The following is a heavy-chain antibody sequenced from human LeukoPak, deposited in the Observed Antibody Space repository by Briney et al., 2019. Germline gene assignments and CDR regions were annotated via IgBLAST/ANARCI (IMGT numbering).Heavy chain of an antibody. Sequence: GGSLRLSCAASGFTFSSYAMSWVRQAPGKGLEWVSAISGSGGGTYYADSVKGRFTISRDNSKNTLYLQMNSLRAEDTAVYYCAKDSCSSTSCYWDCWGQGTLVTVSS. J-gene: IGHJ4*02. CDR3: AKDSCSSTSCYWDC. CDR2: ISGSGGGT. D-gene: IGHD2-2*01. V-gene: IGHV3-23*01. CDR1: GFTFSSYA.